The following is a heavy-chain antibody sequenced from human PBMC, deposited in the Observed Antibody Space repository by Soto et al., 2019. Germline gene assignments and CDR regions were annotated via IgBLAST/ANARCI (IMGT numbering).Heavy chain of an antibody. J-gene: IGHJ4*01. V-gene: IGHV3-48*02. CDR3: AKDRWVTTRSLDF. D-gene: IGHD4-17*01. CDR1: GFTFSDYS. CDR2: ISTTPDIV. Sequence: EVQLVESGGGFIQAGGSLRLSCAASGFTFSDYSMNWVRQAPGRGLEWISFISTTPDIVFYADSVKGRFAISRDNARNSLFLQMNSLRDEDTAVYYCAKDRWVTTRSLDFWGHGTLVTVS.